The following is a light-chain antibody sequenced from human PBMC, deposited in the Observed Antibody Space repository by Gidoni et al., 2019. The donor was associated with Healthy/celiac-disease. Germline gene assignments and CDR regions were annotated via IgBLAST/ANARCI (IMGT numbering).Light chain of an antibody. CDR3: QVWNTTNDHLI. Sequence: SDVLAQPPSVSLAPGQTARITCGGRNIGSESVHWYQQKPGQAPVVVVYDNIARPSGIPDRFSGSNSRNTATLTITRVEAGDEADYYCQVWNTTNDHLIFGGGTELTVL. V-gene: IGLV3-21*02. CDR2: DNI. J-gene: IGLJ2*01. CDR1: NIGSES.